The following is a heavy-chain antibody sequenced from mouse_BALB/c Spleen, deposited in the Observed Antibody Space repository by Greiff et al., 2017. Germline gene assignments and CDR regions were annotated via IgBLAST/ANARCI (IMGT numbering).Heavy chain of an antibody. CDR3: ARHPLYYAMDY. V-gene: IGHV1-14*01. CDR2: INPYNDGT. CDR1: GYTFTSYV. Sequence: EVQLQQSGPELVKPGASVKMSCKASGYTFTSYVMHWVKQKPGQGLEWIGYINPYNDGTKYNEKFKGKATLTSDKSSSTAYMELSSLTSEDSAVYYCARHPLYYAMDYWGQGTSVTVSS. J-gene: IGHJ4*01.